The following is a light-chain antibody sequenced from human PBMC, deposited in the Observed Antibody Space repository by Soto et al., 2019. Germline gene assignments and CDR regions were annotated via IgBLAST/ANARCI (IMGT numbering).Light chain of an antibody. V-gene: IGKV1-33*01. CDR1: QDIRNY. J-gene: IGKJ5*01. Sequence: DIPMTQSPSSLSASIGDRVTITCQASQDIRNYLSWYQQKPGKAPKLLIYDASNLITGVPSRFSGSGSGTHFSFTISSLQSEDIATYFCQHYYNLPITFGQGTRLEIK. CDR3: QHYYNLPIT. CDR2: DAS.